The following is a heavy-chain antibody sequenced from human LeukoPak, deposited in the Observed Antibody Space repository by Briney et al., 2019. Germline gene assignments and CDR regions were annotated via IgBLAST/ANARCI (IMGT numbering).Heavy chain of an antibody. J-gene: IGHJ6*02. CDR3: ARQGTSGSYLTGLDV. CDR2: IFHSGST. V-gene: IGHV4-59*08. D-gene: IGHD3-22*01. CDR1: SGSISIYY. Sequence: SETLSLTCTVSSGSISIYYWSWIRQSPGKGLEWMGYIFHSGSTTYNPSLSSRLTISVDTSKNQFSLELRSVTAADTAVYYCARQGTSGSYLTGLDVWGQGTTVTVSS.